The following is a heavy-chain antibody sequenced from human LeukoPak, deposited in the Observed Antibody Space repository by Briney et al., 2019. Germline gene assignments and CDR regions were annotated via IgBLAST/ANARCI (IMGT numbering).Heavy chain of an antibody. CDR3: ARELPVVVVAATRNWFDP. CDR1: GFTFSNYW. V-gene: IGHV3-7*03. CDR2: IKQDGSEK. J-gene: IGHJ5*02. Sequence: GGSLTLSCAASGFTFSNYWMSRVRQAPGKGLEWVANIKQDGSEKYYVDSVKGRFTISRDNAKNSLYLQMNSLRAEDTAVYYCARELPVVVVAATRNWFDPWGQGTLVTVSS. D-gene: IGHD2-15*01.